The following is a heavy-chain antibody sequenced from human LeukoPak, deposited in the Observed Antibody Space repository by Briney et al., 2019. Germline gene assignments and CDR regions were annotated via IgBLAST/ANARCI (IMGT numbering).Heavy chain of an antibody. J-gene: IGHJ4*02. D-gene: IGHD6-13*01. CDR1: GYTFSSYD. V-gene: IGHV1-18*01. Sequence: ASVKVSCKASGYTFSSYDISWVRQAPGQGLEWMGWISTYNGNTVYTQKLQGRVTMTTDTSTSTAYMDLKSLRSDDTAIYYCVRHGVAATAPSHWGQGTPVTVSS. CDR3: VRHGVAATAPSH. CDR2: ISTYNGNT.